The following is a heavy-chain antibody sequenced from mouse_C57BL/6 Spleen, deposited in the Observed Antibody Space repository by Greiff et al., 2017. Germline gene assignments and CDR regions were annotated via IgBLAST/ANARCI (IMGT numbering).Heavy chain of an antibody. V-gene: IGHV1-55*01. J-gene: IGHJ4*01. CDR3: ARFEGYYGAMDY. CDR2: IYPGSGST. D-gene: IGHD1-1*01. Sequence: QVQLQQSGAELVKPGASVKMSCKASGYTFTSYWITWVKQRPGQGLEWIGDIYPGSGSTNYNEKFKSKATLTVDTSSSTAYMQLSSLTSEDSAVYYCARFEGYYGAMDYWGQGTSVTVSS. CDR1: GYTFTSYW.